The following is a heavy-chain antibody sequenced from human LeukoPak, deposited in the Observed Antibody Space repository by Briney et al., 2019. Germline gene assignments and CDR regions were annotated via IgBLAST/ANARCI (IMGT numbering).Heavy chain of an antibody. D-gene: IGHD3-10*01. Sequence: PGGSLRLSCVASGFTFSSYWMNWVRQAPGKGLERVANIKPDGGETYYVDSVKGRFTISRDNAKSSLYLQMNSLRAEDTAVYYCARRGEVDSYFDYWGQGTLVTVSS. CDR2: IKPDGGET. CDR1: GFTFSSYW. J-gene: IGHJ4*02. CDR3: ARRGEVDSYFDY. V-gene: IGHV3-7*03.